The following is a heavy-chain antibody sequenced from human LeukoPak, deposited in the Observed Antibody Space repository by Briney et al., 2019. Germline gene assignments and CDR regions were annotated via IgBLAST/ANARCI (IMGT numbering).Heavy chain of an antibody. CDR1: GFTFSIYS. D-gene: IGHD6-6*01. CDR3: ARDRVYFDN. V-gene: IGHV3-21*01. Sequence: GGTLRLFCAASGFTFSIYSMNGVRQAPGKGLECLSSITSSSNYIYSADSVKGRFTISRDNVQNSLYPQMNSLRAEDTAMYYWARDRVYFDNWGQGTLVTVSS. J-gene: IGHJ4*02. CDR2: ITSSSNYI.